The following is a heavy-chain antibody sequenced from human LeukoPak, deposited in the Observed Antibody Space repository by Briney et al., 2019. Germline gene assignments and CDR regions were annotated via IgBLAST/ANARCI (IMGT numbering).Heavy chain of an antibody. V-gene: IGHV4-59*01. CDR3: ARDGPGGYFDY. CDR1: GGSISSYY. D-gene: IGHD3-16*01. J-gene: IGHJ4*02. Sequence: SETLSLTCTVSGGSISSYYWSWIRQPPGKGLEWIGYIYYSGSTNYNPSLKSRATISVDTSKNQFSLKLSSVTAADTAVYYCARDGPGGYFDYWGQGTLVTVSS. CDR2: IYYSGST.